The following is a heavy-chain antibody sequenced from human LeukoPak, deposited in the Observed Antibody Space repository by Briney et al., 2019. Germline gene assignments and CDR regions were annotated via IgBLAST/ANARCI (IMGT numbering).Heavy chain of an antibody. Sequence: GGSLRLSCAASGFTFDDYAMHWVRQAPGKGLEWVSGISWNSGSIGYADSVKGRFTISRDNAKNSLYLKMNSLRAEDTALYYCAKEVYGSGSYYRDYYYYGMDVWGQGTTVTVSS. CDR1: GFTFDDYA. CDR3: AKEVYGSGSYYRDYYYYGMDV. V-gene: IGHV3-9*01. J-gene: IGHJ6*02. CDR2: ISWNSGSI. D-gene: IGHD3-10*01.